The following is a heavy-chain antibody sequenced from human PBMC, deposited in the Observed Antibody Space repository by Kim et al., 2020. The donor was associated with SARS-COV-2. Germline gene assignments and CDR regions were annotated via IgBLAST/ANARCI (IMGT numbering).Heavy chain of an antibody. J-gene: IGHJ4*01. D-gene: IGHD3-16*01. CDR2: ISGRGDNT. V-gene: IGHV3-23*01. CDR3: LRWGWGSRFDF. Sequence: GGSLRLSCAASGFTFSRFTFSSYAMTWVRQSPLKGLEWVSGISGRGDNTYYADSVKCRFTISRDNSKDSLFLQMNGLRGEDTALYSCLRWGWGSRFDFWG. CDR1: GFTFSRFTFSSYA.